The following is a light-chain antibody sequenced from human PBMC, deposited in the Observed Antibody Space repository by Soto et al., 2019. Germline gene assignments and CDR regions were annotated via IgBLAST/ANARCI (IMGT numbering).Light chain of an antibody. J-gene: IGKJ1*01. V-gene: IGKV3-20*01. CDR1: QSVSNN. CDR3: QQYGGSPRT. CDR2: GAS. Sequence: VSQSVSNNLAWSKHKXGKTTRLIINGASXRANGMTDRLSGSGSGTDFTLTISRLETEDFTVYYCQQYGGSPRTFGQRTK.